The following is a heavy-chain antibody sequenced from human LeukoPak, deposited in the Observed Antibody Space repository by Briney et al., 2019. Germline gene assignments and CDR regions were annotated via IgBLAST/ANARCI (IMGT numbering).Heavy chain of an antibody. Sequence: GRSLRLSCAASGFTFSGHGMHWIRQAPGKGLEWVAVIWHDGSRQLYADSVKGRLSISRDDSTSTLYLQMNSLRAEDTAVYYCAREDSSGWFSAYWGQGTLVTVSS. D-gene: IGHD6-19*01. CDR2: IWHDGSRQ. CDR3: AREDSSGWFSAY. J-gene: IGHJ4*02. V-gene: IGHV3-33*01. CDR1: GFTFSGHG.